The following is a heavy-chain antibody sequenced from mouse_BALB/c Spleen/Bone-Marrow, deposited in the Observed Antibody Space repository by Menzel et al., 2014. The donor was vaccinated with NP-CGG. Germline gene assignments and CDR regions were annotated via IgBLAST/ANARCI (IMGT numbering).Heavy chain of an antibody. D-gene: IGHD2-4*01. V-gene: IGHV1-18*01. Sequence: EVHLVESGPELVKPGASMKMSCKASGYSFTGYTMNWVKQSHGRNLEWIGLINPYNGGTSYNQKFKGKATLTVDKSSSSAYMELLSLTSEDSAVYYCARDYDGYYFDYWGQGTTLTVSS. J-gene: IGHJ2*01. CDR1: GYSFTGYT. CDR3: ARDYDGYYFDY. CDR2: INPYNGGT.